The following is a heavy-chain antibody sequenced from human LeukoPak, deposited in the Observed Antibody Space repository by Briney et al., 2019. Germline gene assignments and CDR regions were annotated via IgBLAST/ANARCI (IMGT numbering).Heavy chain of an antibody. D-gene: IGHD1-20*01. CDR2: ISGGGDTI. J-gene: IGHJ6*03. CDR1: GFTFSDYY. CDR3: ARGTRYNWNPGYYYYMDV. V-gene: IGHV3-11*01. Sequence: GGSLRLSCAASGFTFSDYYMSWIRQAPGKGLEWVSYISGGGDTIYYADSVEGRFTISRDNTKNSLYLQMNSLRAEDTAVYYCARGTRYNWNPGYYYYMDVRGKGTTVTVSS.